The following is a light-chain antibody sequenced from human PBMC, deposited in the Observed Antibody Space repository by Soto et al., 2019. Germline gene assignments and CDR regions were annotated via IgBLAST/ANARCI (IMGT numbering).Light chain of an antibody. V-gene: IGKV3-20*01. CDR1: QSVSSSY. Sequence: EIVLTQSPGTLSLSPWERATLSCRASQSVSSSYLAWYQQKPGPAPRLLIYGASSRATGIPDRFSGSGSGTDFTLTISRLEPEDFAVYYCQQYGSSGTFGQGTKVDIK. CDR2: GAS. J-gene: IGKJ1*01. CDR3: QQYGSSGT.